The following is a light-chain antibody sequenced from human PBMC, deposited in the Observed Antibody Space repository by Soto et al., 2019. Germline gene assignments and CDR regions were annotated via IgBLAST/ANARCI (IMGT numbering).Light chain of an antibody. Sequence: QSVRTQPASVSGAPGQSSTISCNGTSRDVGGYNYVSWYHQHPGKAPKLMIYEVSNRPSGVSNRFSGSKSGKTASLTISGLQAEDEGDYYCSSYTGSSTRLFGGGTKLHVL. J-gene: IGLJ2*01. CDR3: SSYTGSSTRL. CDR1: SRDVGGYNY. CDR2: EVS. V-gene: IGLV2-14*01.